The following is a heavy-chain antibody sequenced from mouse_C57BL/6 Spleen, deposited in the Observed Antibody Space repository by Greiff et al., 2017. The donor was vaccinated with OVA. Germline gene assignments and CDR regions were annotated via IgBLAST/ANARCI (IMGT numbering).Heavy chain of an antibody. D-gene: IGHD1-1*01. V-gene: IGHV3-6*01. CDR3: ARDSWGITHFAY. J-gene: IGHJ3*01. CDR2: ISYDGSN. CDR1: GYSITSGYY. Sequence: ESGPGLVKPSQSLSLTCSVTGYSITSGYYWNWIRQFPGNKLEWMGYISYDGSNNYNPSLKNRISITRDTSKNQFFLKLNSVTTEDTATYYCARDSWGITHFAYWGQGTLVTVSA.